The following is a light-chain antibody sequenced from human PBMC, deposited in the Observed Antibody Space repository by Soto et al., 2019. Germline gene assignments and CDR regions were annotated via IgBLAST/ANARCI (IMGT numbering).Light chain of an antibody. CDR1: QDISNY. V-gene: IGKV1-33*01. CDR3: QQYDNLPLT. J-gene: IGKJ5*01. CDR2: DAS. Sequence: DIQMTQSPSSLSASVGDRFTITCQASQDISNYLNWYQQKPGKAPKLLIYDASNLETGVPSRFSGSGPGTDFTFTISSLQPEDIATYYCQQYDNLPLTFGGGTRLE.